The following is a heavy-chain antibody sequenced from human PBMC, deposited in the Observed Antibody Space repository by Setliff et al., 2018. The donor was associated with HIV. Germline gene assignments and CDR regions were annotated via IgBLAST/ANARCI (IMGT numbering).Heavy chain of an antibody. D-gene: IGHD1-20*01. CDR1: GFTFTTYG. Sequence: PGGSLRLSCAASGFTFTTYGMHWVRQAPGKGLEWVAIIWYDGSNKHYADSVKGRFTISRDNDKKSLYLQMNSLRAEDTAVYYCARYKWNNWIFGWFDPWGQGTQVTVSS. CDR3: ARYKWNNWIFGWFDP. V-gene: IGHV3-33*01. J-gene: IGHJ5*02. CDR2: IWYDGSNK.